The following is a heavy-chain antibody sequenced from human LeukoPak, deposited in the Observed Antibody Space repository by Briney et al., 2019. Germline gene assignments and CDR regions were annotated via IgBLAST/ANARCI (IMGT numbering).Heavy chain of an antibody. CDR3: ARGAYYDFWSGYYSSFDY. J-gene: IGHJ4*02. CDR2: IIPIFGTA. V-gene: IGHV1-69*06. CDR1: GGTFSGYA. Sequence: SVKVSCKASGGTFSGYAISWVRQAPGQGLEWMGGIIPIFGTANYAQKFQGRVTITADKSTSTAYMELSSLRSEDTAVYYCARGAYYDFWSGYYSSFDYWGQGTLVTVSS. D-gene: IGHD3-3*01.